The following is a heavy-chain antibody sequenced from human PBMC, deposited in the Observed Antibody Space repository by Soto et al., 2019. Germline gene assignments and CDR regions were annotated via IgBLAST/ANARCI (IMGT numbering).Heavy chain of an antibody. J-gene: IGHJ5*02. CDR3: ARGQRALITYGPFDP. CDR2: FSGTGGYT. D-gene: IGHD4-17*01. CDR1: EFTFSNYE. V-gene: IGHV3-23*01. Sequence: PGGSLRLSCEASEFTFSNYEMNWVRQAPGKGLEWVSTFSGTGGYTYYTDSVKGRFTISRDESKNTLFLHMNSLRAADTAVYYCARGQRALITYGPFDPWGQGTLVTVSS.